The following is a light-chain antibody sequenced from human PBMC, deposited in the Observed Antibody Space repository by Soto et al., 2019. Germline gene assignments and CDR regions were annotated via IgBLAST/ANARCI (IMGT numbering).Light chain of an antibody. Sequence: DIQMTQSPSSLSASVEDRAIITCRASQSISNHLNWYQQKPGKAPKLLIFAASSLQSGVPSRFSGSRSGPGFTLTISRLQPEDFATYYCQQSYSSPPTFGQGTKVDIK. V-gene: IGKV1-39*01. CDR3: QQSYSSPPT. CDR2: AAS. J-gene: IGKJ1*01. CDR1: QSISNH.